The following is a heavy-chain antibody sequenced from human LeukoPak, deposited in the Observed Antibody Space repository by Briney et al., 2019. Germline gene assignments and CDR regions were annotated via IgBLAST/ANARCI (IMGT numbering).Heavy chain of an antibody. CDR2: TYYSGST. Sequence: SETLSLTCTVSGGSISSSSYYWGWIRQPPGKGLEWIGSTYYSGSTYYNPSLKSRVTISVDTSKNQFSLKLSSVTAADTAVYYCARAPIRDSSGSINGLDYWGQGTLVTVSS. J-gene: IGHJ4*02. D-gene: IGHD6-19*01. CDR1: GGSISSSSYY. V-gene: IGHV4-39*07. CDR3: ARAPIRDSSGSINGLDY.